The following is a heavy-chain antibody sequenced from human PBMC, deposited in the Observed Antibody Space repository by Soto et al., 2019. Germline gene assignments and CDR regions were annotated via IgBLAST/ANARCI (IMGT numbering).Heavy chain of an antibody. CDR2: INHSGST. J-gene: IGHJ5*02. V-gene: IGHV4-34*01. CDR1: GGSFSGYY. Sequence: SETLSLTCAVYGGSFSGYYWSWIRQPPGKGLEWIGEINHSGSTNYNPSLKSRVTISVDTSKNQFSLKLSSVTAADTAVYYCARGHTASRTWIQLWLSFSNWFDPWGQGTLVTVSS. D-gene: IGHD5-18*01. CDR3: ARGHTASRTWIQLWLSFSNWFDP.